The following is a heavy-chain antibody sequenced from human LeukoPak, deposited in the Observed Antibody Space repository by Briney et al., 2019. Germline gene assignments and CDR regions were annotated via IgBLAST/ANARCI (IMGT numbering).Heavy chain of an antibody. CDR1: GYTFTSYG. D-gene: IGHD3-22*01. J-gene: IGHJ4*02. Sequence: GASVKVSCKASGYTFTSYGISWVRQAPGQGLEWMGWISAYNGNTNYAQKLQGRVTMTTGTSTSTAYMELRSLRSDDTAVYYCARDWDSSGSTPFHYFDYWGQGTLVTVSS. CDR3: ARDWDSSGSTPFHYFDY. V-gene: IGHV1-18*01. CDR2: ISAYNGNT.